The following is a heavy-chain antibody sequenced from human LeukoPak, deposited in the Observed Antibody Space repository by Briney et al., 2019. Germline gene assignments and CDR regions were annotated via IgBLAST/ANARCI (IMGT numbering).Heavy chain of an antibody. Sequence: ASVKVSCKVSGYTLTELSMHWVRQAPGKGLEWMGGFDPEDGETIYAQKFQGRVTMTEDTSTDTAYMELSSLRSEDTAVYYCATAGQITMIVVDDAFDIWGQGTMVTASS. CDR3: ATAGQITMIVVDDAFDI. CDR1: GYTLTELS. V-gene: IGHV1-24*01. CDR2: FDPEDGET. D-gene: IGHD3-22*01. J-gene: IGHJ3*02.